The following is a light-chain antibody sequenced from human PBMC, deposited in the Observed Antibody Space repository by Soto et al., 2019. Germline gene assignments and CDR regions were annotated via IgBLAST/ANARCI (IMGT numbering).Light chain of an antibody. Sequence: EIVGSQYTGTVSLSPGEQASLAGRLAHTLSSSHLAWYQQKPGQAPRLVIYGASTRATGIADRFSGSGSGTAFTLTITRLEPEDFAVYFCHQSGSSPQPFGQGTKVDIK. V-gene: IGKV3-20*01. J-gene: IGKJ1*01. CDR3: HQSGSSPQP. CDR1: HTLSSSH. CDR2: GAS.